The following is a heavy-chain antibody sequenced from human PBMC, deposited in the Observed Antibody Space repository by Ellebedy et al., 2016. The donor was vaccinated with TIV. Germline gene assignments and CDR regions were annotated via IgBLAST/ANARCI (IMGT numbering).Heavy chain of an antibody. J-gene: IGHJ5*02. Sequence: ASVKVSCXASGYSFTDDSMNWVRQAPGQGLEWMGWMNPNSDNTAYAQKFQGRVTLTRNTSISTAYMELSSLRSEDTAIYYCARGRGNQLRRGYHWFDPWGQGTLVTVSS. CDR3: ARGRGNQLRRGYHWFDP. V-gene: IGHV1-8*02. CDR2: MNPNSDNT. D-gene: IGHD2-2*01. CDR1: GYSFTDDS.